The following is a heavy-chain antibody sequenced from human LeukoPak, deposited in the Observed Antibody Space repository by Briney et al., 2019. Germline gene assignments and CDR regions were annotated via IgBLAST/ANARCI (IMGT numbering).Heavy chain of an antibody. CDR3: ARQGSYYALDY. Sequence: SETLSLTCTVSGGSISSSSYYWGWIRQPPGKGLEWIGSIYYSGSTYYNPSLKSRVTISVDTSKNQFSLKLSSVTAADTAVYYCARQGSYYALDYWGQGTLVTVSS. CDR1: GGSISSSSYY. D-gene: IGHD1-26*01. V-gene: IGHV4-39*01. CDR2: IYYSGST. J-gene: IGHJ4*02.